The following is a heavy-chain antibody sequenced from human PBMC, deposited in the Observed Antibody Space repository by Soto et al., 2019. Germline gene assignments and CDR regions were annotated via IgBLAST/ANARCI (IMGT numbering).Heavy chain of an antibody. V-gene: IGHV4-39*01. J-gene: IGHJ4*02. CDR1: GGSISSSSYY. CDR3: VCCGYSPFDY. CDR2: LYYSGST. D-gene: IGHD3-22*01. Sequence: QLQLQESGPGLVKPSETLSLTCTVSGGSISSSSYYWGWIRQPPGKGLEWIGSLYYSGSTYYNPSLKSRVTISVYTSKNQFSPKLSSVVAADAAVYYCVCCGYSPFDYWGQGTLVTVSS.